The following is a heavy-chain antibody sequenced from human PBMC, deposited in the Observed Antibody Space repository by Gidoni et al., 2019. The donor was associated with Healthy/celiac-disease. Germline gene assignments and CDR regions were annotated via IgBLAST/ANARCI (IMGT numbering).Heavy chain of an antibody. Sequence: QLQLQESGPGLVKPSETLSLTCTVSGGSISSSSYYWGWIRQPPGKGLEWIGSIYYSGSSYYNPSLKSRVTISVDTSKNQFSLKLSSVTAADTAVYYCARYGDYVFDYWGQGTLVTVSS. CDR1: GGSISSSSYY. J-gene: IGHJ4*02. V-gene: IGHV4-39*01. D-gene: IGHD4-17*01. CDR3: ARYGDYVFDY. CDR2: IYYSGSS.